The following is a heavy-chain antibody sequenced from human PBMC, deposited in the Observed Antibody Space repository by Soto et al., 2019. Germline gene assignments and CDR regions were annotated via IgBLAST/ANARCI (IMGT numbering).Heavy chain of an antibody. D-gene: IGHD3-16*01. Sequence: SETLSLTCTVSGGSISSYYWSWIRQPPGKGLEWIGYIYYSGSTNYNPSLKSRVTISVDTSKNQFSLKLSSVTAADTAVYYCARVWVYGDVFDIWGQGTMVTVSS. CDR1: GGSISSYY. CDR2: IYYSGST. V-gene: IGHV4-59*01. CDR3: ARVWVYGDVFDI. J-gene: IGHJ3*02.